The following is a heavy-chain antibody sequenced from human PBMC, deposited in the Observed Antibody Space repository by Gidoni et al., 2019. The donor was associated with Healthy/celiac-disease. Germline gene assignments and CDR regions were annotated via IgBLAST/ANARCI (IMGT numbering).Heavy chain of an antibody. V-gene: IGHV3-30*18. D-gene: IGHD2-2*01. CDR1: GFTFSSYG. CDR3: AKDRGRIVVVPAAFPSWP. J-gene: IGHJ5*02. Sequence: QVQLVESGGGVVQPGRSLRLSCAASGFTFSSYGMHWVRQAPGKGLEWVAVISYDGSNKYYADSVKGRFTISRDNSKNTLYLQMNSLRAEDTAVYYCAKDRGRIVVVPAAFPSWPWGQGTLVTVSS. CDR2: ISYDGSNK.